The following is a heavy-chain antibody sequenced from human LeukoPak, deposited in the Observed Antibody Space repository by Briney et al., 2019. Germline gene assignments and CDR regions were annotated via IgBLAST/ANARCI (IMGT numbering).Heavy chain of an antibody. Sequence: GGSLRLSCAASGFIFRSQTMNWVRQGPGKGLEWVSYISSTSGTIYYADSVKGRFTISRDNAKNSLYLQMNSLRAEDTAVYYCARDYYGMDVWGQGTTVTVSS. J-gene: IGHJ6*02. CDR2: ISSTSGTI. CDR3: ARDYYGMDV. CDR1: GFIFRSQT. V-gene: IGHV3-48*01.